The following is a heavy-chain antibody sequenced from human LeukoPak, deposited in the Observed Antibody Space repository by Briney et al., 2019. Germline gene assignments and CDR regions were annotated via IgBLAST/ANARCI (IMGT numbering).Heavy chain of an antibody. CDR2: INHSGST. V-gene: IGHV4-34*01. Sequence: SETLSLTCAVYGGPFSGYYWSWIRQPPGKGLEWIGEINHSGSTNYNPSLKSRVTISVDTSKNQFSLKLSSVTAADTAVYYCARGGVATAGSYYYYYMDVWGKGTTVTVSS. CDR1: GGPFSGYY. CDR3: ARGGVATAGSYYYYYMDV. D-gene: IGHD6-13*01. J-gene: IGHJ6*03.